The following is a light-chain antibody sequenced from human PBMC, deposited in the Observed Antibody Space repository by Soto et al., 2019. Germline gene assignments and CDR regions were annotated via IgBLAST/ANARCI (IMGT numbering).Light chain of an antibody. Sequence: QSALTQPPSASGSPGQSVTFSCTGTSSDVGRFNYVSWYRQHPGKAPKLIIYEVTNRPSGVSDRFSGSKSGNTASLTISGLQAEDEADYYCSSYIPTSVLYVFGTGTKLTVL. J-gene: IGLJ1*01. CDR3: SSYIPTSVLYV. V-gene: IGLV2-14*01. CDR1: SSDVGRFNY. CDR2: EVT.